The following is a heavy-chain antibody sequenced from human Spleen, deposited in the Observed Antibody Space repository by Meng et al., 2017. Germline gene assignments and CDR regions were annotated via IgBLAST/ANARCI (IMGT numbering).Heavy chain of an antibody. J-gene: IGHJ4*02. D-gene: IGHD6-19*01. Sequence: QLQLQESGPGLVKPSGTLSLTCAVSGGSISSSNWWTWVRQPPGKGLDWIGEMSHSGSTNYNPSLKSRVTISLDESKNQFSLKLNSVTAADTAIYYCARGSFSSGWGIWGQGTLVTVSS. CDR2: MSHSGST. V-gene: IGHV4-4*02. CDR1: GGSISSSNW. CDR3: ARGSFSSGWGI.